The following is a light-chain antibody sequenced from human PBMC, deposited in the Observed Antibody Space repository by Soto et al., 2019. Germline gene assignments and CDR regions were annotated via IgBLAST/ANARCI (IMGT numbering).Light chain of an antibody. Sequence: QSVLTQPPSVSGAPGQRVTISCTGTSFNIGAGYDVHWYQQLPEAAPRLLVYARNYRPSGVPDRFSGSKSGTSGSLAITGLQAEDEADYYCQSYDSSLNSFVFGTGTKVPVL. V-gene: IGLV1-40*01. J-gene: IGLJ1*01. CDR2: ARN. CDR3: QSYDSSLNSFV. CDR1: SFNIGAGYD.